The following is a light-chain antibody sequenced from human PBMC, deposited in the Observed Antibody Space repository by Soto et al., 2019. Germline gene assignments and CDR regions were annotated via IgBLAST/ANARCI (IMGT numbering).Light chain of an antibody. CDR3: SSYTSTSPRV. V-gene: IGLV2-14*01. CDR2: DVS. CDR1: SSDVGGYNY. J-gene: IGLJ1*01. Sequence: QSALTQPASVSGSPGQSITISCTGTSSDVGGYNYVSWYQQHPGKAPKLMIYDVSNRPSGVSNRFSGSTSANTASLTISGLQAEDEADYCCSSYTSTSPRVFGTGTKVTAL.